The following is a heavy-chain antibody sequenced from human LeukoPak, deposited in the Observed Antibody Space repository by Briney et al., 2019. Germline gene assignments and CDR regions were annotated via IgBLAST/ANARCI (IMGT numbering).Heavy chain of an antibody. CDR2: ISYDGSNK. CDR1: GFTFSSYA. CDR3: AKEFIAAAEYHYYYMDV. J-gene: IGHJ6*03. V-gene: IGHV3-30-3*01. D-gene: IGHD6-13*01. Sequence: GGSLRLSCAASGFTFSSYAMHWVRQAPGKGLEWVAVISYDGSNKYYADSVKGRFTISRDNSKNTLYLQMNSLRAEDTAVYYCAKEFIAAAEYHYYYMDVWGKGTTVTVSS.